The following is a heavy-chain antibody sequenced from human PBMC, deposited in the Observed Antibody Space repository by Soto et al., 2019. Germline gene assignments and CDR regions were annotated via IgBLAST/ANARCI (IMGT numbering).Heavy chain of an antibody. D-gene: IGHD3-22*01. V-gene: IGHV3-48*02. J-gene: IGHJ4*02. CDR1: GFTFSSYS. CDR2: ISSSSSTI. Sequence: PGGSLRLSCAASGFTFSSYSMNWVRQAPGKGLEWVSYISSSSSTIYYADSVKGRFTISRDNAKNSLYLQMNSLRDEDTAVYYCARDSYDSSGYYSYFDYWGQGTLVTVSS. CDR3: ARDSYDSSGYYSYFDY.